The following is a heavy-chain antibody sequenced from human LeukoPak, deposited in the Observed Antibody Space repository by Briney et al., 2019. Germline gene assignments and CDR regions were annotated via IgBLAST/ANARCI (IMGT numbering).Heavy chain of an antibody. CDR1: GYTFTSYG. Sequence: ASVKVSCKASGYTFTSYGISWVRQAPGQGLEWMGWISAYNGNTNYAQKLQGRVTMTTDTSTSTAYMELRSLRSDDTAVYYCARDLRFLEWLPPFDPWGQGTLVTVSS. CDR2: ISAYNGNT. J-gene: IGHJ5*02. CDR3: ARDLRFLEWLPPFDP. V-gene: IGHV1-18*01. D-gene: IGHD3-3*01.